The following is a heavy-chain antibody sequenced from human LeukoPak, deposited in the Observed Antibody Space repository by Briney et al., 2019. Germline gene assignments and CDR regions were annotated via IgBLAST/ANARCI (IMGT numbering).Heavy chain of an antibody. Sequence: GGSLRLSYTASGFTFRRYGMHWVRQAPGKGLKWLAVICADSTHKYYTDSVKGRFTISRDNSKDTLYLQMNSLRAEDTAVYYCARDRSEGTGNYYEDYWGEGPLVTVSS. V-gene: IGHV3-33*01. J-gene: IGHJ4*02. CDR2: ICADSTHK. CDR3: ARDRSEGTGNYYEDY. D-gene: IGHD3-10*01. CDR1: GFTFRRYG.